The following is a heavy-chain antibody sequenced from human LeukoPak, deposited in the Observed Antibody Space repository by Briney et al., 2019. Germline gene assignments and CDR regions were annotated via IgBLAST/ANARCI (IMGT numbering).Heavy chain of an antibody. Sequence: GGSLRLPCAASGFTFSSYGMHWVRQAPGKGLEWVAVISYDGSNKYYADSVKGRFTISRDNSKNTLYLQMNSLRAEDTAVYYCAKGSPYYGMDVWGQGTTVTVSS. J-gene: IGHJ6*02. CDR1: GFTFSSYG. CDR3: AKGSPYYGMDV. V-gene: IGHV3-30*18. CDR2: ISYDGSNK.